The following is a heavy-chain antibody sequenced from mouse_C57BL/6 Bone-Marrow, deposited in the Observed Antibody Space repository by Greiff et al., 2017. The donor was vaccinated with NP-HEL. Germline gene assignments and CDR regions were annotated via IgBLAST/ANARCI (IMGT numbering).Heavy chain of an antibody. D-gene: IGHD2-10*01. Sequence: QVQLQQSGAELVKPGASVKLSCKASGYTFTSYWMQWVKQRPGQGLEWIGEIDPSDSYTNYNQKFKGKATLTVDTSSSTAYMQLSSLTSEDSAVYYCASLLWGYWGQGTTLTVSS. CDR1: GYTFTSYW. CDR3: ASLLWGY. J-gene: IGHJ2*01. CDR2: IDPSDSYT. V-gene: IGHV1-50*01.